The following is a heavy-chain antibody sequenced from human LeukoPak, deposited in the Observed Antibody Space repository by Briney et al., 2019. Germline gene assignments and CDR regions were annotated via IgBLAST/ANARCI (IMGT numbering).Heavy chain of an antibody. V-gene: IGHV1-69*04. J-gene: IGHJ4*02. CDR3: VTVGGGGGVY. CDR2: IIPILGIA. Sequence: GASVKASCKASGGTFSSYAISWVRQAPGQGLEWMGRIIPILGIANYAQKFQGRVTITADKSTSTAYMELSSLRSEDTAVYYCVTVGGGGGVYWGQGTLVTVSS. CDR1: GGTFSSYA. D-gene: IGHD3-16*01.